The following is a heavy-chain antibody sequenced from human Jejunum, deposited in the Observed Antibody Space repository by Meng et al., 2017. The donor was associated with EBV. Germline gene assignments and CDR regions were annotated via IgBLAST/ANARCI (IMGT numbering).Heavy chain of an antibody. D-gene: IGHD3-10*01. CDR3: TRLGGYASGTYYPIDP. CDR2: INHGGGA. Sequence: QVQFRQGGQGLLKPSRPRSSPCAVYGGSFSDYYWTWIRQPPGKGLEWIGEINHGGGAIYNPSLKSRVTISVDTSKNQFSLKLSSVTAADTAVYYCTRLGGYASGTYYPIDPWGQGTLVTVSS. V-gene: IGHV4-34*01. CDR1: GGSFSDYY. J-gene: IGHJ5*02.